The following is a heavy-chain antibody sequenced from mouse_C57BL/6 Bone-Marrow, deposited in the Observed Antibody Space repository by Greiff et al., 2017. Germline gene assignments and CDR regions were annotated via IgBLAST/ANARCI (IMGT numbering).Heavy chain of an antibody. CDR1: GFNIKDDY. J-gene: IGHJ3*01. V-gene: IGHV14-4*01. Sequence: DVQLQESGAELVRPGASVKLSCTASGFNIKDDYMHWVKQRPEQGLEWIGWIDPENGDTEYASKFQGKATITADTSSNTAYLQRSSLTSEDTAVYYCTSLIYYDYGLFAYWGQGTLVTVSA. CDR2: IDPENGDT. D-gene: IGHD2-4*01. CDR3: TSLIYYDYGLFAY.